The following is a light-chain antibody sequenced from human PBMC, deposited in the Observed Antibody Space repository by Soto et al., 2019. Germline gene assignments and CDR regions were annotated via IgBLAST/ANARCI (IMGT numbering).Light chain of an antibody. CDR3: QQFAISTT. Sequence: DIQMTQSPSTLSASVGDRVTITCRASHSISSSLAWYQQKPGKAPNLLIYRASSLQSGVPSRFSGSGSGTEFTLTISSLQPDDFATYYCQQFAISTTFGQGTKVDIK. V-gene: IGKV1-5*03. CDR1: HSISSS. J-gene: IGKJ1*01. CDR2: RAS.